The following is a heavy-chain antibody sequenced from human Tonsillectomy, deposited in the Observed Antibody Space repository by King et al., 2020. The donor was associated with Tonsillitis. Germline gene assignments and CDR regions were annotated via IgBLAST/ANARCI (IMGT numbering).Heavy chain of an antibody. D-gene: IGHD3-22*01. CDR3: ARDAGATYYYDSSGLLAFDI. CDR2: IYHSGST. V-gene: IGHV4-4*02. J-gene: IGHJ3*02. CDR1: GGSISSSNW. Sequence: QLQESGPGLVKPSGTLSLTCAVSGGSISSSNWWSWVRQPPGKGLEWIGEIYHSGSTNYNPSLKSRFTISVDKSKNQFSLKLSSVTAADTAVYYCARDAGATYYYDSSGLLAFDIWGQGTMVTVSS.